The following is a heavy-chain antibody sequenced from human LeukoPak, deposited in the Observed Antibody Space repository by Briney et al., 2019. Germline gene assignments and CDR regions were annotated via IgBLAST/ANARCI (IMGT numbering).Heavy chain of an antibody. CDR1: GFTVSSNY. Sequence: GGSLRLSCAASGFTVSSNYMNWVRQAPGKGLEWFSVIYSGGSTYYADSVKGRFTISRDNSKNTLYLQMNSLRAEDTAVYYCARAYCGGDCPLWYWGQGTLVTVSS. CDR2: IYSGGST. D-gene: IGHD2-21*02. J-gene: IGHJ4*02. CDR3: ARAYCGGDCPLWY. V-gene: IGHV3-53*01.